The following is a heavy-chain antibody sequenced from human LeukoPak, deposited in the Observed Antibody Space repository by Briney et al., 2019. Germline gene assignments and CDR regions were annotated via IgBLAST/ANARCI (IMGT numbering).Heavy chain of an antibody. CDR1: GFTFSRYE. V-gene: IGHV3-53*01. J-gene: IGHJ4*02. D-gene: IGHD4-23*01. CDR3: ARRAGGYSHPYDY. Sequence: GGSLRLSCAASGFTFSRYEMNWVRQAPGKGLEWVSVIYSGGSTYYADSVKGRFTISRDNSKNTLYLQMNSLRAEDTAVYYCARRAGGYSHPYDYWGQGTLVTVSS. CDR2: IYSGGST.